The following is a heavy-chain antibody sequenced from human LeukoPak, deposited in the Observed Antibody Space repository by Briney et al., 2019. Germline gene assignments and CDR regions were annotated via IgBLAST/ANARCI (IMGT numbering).Heavy chain of an antibody. Sequence: KPSETLSLTCTVSGVSVSSGSYCWSWIRQPPGKGLEWIGYIYHSGSTNYNPALKSRVTISVDTSNNQLSLKLSSVTAADTAVYYCVRGDDGSSDWLFDYWGQGTLVTVSS. V-gene: IGHV4-61*01. CDR3: VRGDDGSSDWLFDY. CDR2: IYHSGST. J-gene: IGHJ4*02. D-gene: IGHD6-19*01. CDR1: GVSVSSGSYC.